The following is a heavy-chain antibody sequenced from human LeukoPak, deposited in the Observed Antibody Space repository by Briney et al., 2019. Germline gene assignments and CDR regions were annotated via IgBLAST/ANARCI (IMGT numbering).Heavy chain of an antibody. D-gene: IGHD2-15*01. V-gene: IGHV1-2*02. Sequence: ASVKVSCKASGYTFTRYYMHWVRQAPGQGLEWMGWINPNSGGTNYAQKFQGRVTMTRDKSINTAYMELSGLRSDDTAVYYCARDSHCGDDNCYEYFPHWGQGTLVTVSS. CDR1: GYTFTRYY. CDR3: ARDSHCGDDNCYEYFPH. J-gene: IGHJ1*01. CDR2: INPNSGGT.